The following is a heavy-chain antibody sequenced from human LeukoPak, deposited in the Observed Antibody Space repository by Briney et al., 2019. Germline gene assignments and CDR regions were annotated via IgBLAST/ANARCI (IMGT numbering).Heavy chain of an antibody. D-gene: IGHD2-15*01. J-gene: IGHJ4*02. CDR1: GFTFTNYA. CDR2: ISYDGSYK. Sequence: PGRSLRLSCAASGFTFTNYAMHWVRQAPGKGLEWVAGISYDGSYKYYADSVKGRFPISRDNSKNTLYLQMNSLRPEDTAVNYCARGLHRHCDGGTCYQAFDYWGQGTLVTVSS. CDR3: ARGLHRHCDGGTCYQAFDY. V-gene: IGHV3-30*04.